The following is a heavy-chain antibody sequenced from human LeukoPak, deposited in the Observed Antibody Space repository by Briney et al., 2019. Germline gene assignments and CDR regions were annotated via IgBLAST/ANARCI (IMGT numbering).Heavy chain of an antibody. CDR2: VNNDGSTT. D-gene: IGHD3-16*01. CDR1: GFTFSDYW. Sequence: GGSLRLSCAASGFTFSDYWMHWVRLVPGKGLVWVSHVNNDGSTTLYADSVKGRFTISRDNAKNTLYLQMDSLRAEDTAVYYCARDLGGPDYWGQGTLVTVSS. V-gene: IGHV3-74*01. CDR3: ARDLGGPDY. J-gene: IGHJ4*02.